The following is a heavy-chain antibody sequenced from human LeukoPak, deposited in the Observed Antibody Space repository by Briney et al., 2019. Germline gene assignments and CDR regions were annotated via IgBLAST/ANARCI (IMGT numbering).Heavy chain of an antibody. J-gene: IGHJ3*02. D-gene: IGHD3-3*01. CDR2: IYYSGST. V-gene: IGHV4-59*01. CDR1: GGSISSYY. CDR3: ASLDFWSGYLSLEGDAFDI. Sequence: SETLSLTCTVSGGSISSYYWSWIRQPPGKGLEWIGYIYYSGSTNYNPSLTSRGTISVDTSKNQFSLKLSSVTAADTAVYYCASLDFWSGYLSLEGDAFDIWGQGTMVTVSS.